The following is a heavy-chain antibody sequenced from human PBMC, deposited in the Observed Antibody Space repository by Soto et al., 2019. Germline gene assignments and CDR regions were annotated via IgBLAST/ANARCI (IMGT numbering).Heavy chain of an antibody. V-gene: IGHV3-53*04. CDR2: IYSGGST. CDR1: GFTVSSNY. J-gene: IGHJ3*02. D-gene: IGHD1-26*01. Sequence: GGSLRLSCAASGFTVSSNYMSWVRQAPGKGLEWVSVIYSGGSTYYADSVKGRFTISRHNSKNTLYLQMNSLRAEDTAVYYCASAGGGASVGAFDIWGQGTMVTVSS. CDR3: ASAGGGASVGAFDI.